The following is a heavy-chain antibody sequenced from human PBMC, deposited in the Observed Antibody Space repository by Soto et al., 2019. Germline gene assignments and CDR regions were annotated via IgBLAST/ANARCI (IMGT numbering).Heavy chain of an antibody. V-gene: IGHV3-72*01. CDR1: GFTFSDHY. CDR2: TRNKANSYTT. Sequence: GGSLRLSCAASGFTFSDHYMDWVRQAPGKGLEWVGRTRNKANSYTTEYAASVKGRFTISRDDSKNSLYLQMNSLKTEDTAVYYCARSPKYSSGFFDYWGQGTLVTVSS. D-gene: IGHD6-19*01. CDR3: ARSPKYSSGFFDY. J-gene: IGHJ4*02.